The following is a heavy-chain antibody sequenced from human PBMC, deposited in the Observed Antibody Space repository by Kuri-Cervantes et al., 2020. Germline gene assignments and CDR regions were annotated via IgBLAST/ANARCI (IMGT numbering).Heavy chain of an antibody. CDR1: GFTFSSYA. CDR2: ISGSGRNT. V-gene: IGHV3-23*01. D-gene: IGHD3-16*01. CDR3: ARESSKGGAHRVYYMDV. Sequence: GESLKISCAASGFTFSSYAMSWVRQVPGRGLEWVSGISGSGRNTYYADSVKGRFTISRDNSNNTLDLQMNSLRVEDTAVYYCARESSKGGAHRVYYMDVWGKGTMVTVSS. J-gene: IGHJ6*03.